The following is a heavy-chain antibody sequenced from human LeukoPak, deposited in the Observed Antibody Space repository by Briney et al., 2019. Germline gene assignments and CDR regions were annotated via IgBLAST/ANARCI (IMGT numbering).Heavy chain of an antibody. V-gene: IGHV4-31*03. CDR3: AREGYYYDSSGPIDY. CDR1: GGSISGSSYY. J-gene: IGHJ4*02. Sequence: SETLSLTCTVSGGSISGSSYYWSWIRQRPGKGLEWMGYISHSGNTYYNPSLKSRLNISADTSRNQFSLKLRSVTAADTALYFCAREGYYYDSSGPIDYWGQGTRVTVSS. CDR2: ISHSGNT. D-gene: IGHD3-22*01.